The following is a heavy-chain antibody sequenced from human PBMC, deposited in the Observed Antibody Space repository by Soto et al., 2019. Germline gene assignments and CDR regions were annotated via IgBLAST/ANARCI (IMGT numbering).Heavy chain of an antibody. V-gene: IGHV3-33*01. CDR2: IWYDGSKK. CDR1: GFTFSSSG. J-gene: IGHJ4*02. Sequence: GGSLRLSCAASGFTFSSSGMHWVRQAPGKGLEWVAIIWYDGSKKYYADSVKGRFTISRDNSRNTVYLQMNSLRAEDTAVYYCARAPFTIYDTSGYYDYWGQGTLVTVSS. CDR3: ARAPFTIYDTSGYYDY. D-gene: IGHD3-22*01.